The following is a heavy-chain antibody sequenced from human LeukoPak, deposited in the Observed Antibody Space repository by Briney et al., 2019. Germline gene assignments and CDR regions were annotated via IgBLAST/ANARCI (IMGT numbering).Heavy chain of an antibody. D-gene: IGHD6-19*01. CDR2: ISGSGGST. V-gene: IGHV3-23*01. Sequence: QPGGSLRLSCAASGFTFSSYAMSWVRQVPGKGLEGVSGISGSGGSTYYADSVKGRCTISRDNSKNTLSLQMNSLRAEDTALYYCARGKGIAVSSFDYWGQGTLVTVSS. J-gene: IGHJ4*02. CDR1: GFTFSSYA. CDR3: ARGKGIAVSSFDY.